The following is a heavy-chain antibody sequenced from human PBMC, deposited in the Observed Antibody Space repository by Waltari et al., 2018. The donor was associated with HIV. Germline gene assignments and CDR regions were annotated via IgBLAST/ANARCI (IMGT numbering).Heavy chain of an antibody. D-gene: IGHD1-26*01. V-gene: IGHV4-39*01. CDR3: ASDHSGSYYGDYFDS. Sequence: QLQLQESGPGLVKPSETLSLTCTVSGGSISRSSYYWGWIRQSPGKGLEWIGSMYYSGSTYYNSSLTSRVTISVDTSKNQFSLKLTSVTAADTAVYYCASDHSGSYYGDYFDSWGQGTLVTVSS. CDR2: MYYSGST. J-gene: IGHJ4*02. CDR1: GGSISRSSYY.